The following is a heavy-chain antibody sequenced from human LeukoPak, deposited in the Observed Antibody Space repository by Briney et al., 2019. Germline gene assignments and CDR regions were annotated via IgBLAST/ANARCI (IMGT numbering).Heavy chain of an antibody. CDR3: ARGIVVVPAAPPRFDY. D-gene: IGHD2-2*01. CDR2: IYYTGST. J-gene: IGHJ4*02. Sequence: PSETLSLTCTVSGGSVSSDSYYWSWIRQPPGKGLEWIGYIYYTGSTNYNPSLKSRVTISVDTSKNQFSLKLSSVTAADTAVYYCARGIVVVPAAPPRFDYWGQGTLVTVSS. V-gene: IGHV4-61*01. CDR1: GGSVSSDSYY.